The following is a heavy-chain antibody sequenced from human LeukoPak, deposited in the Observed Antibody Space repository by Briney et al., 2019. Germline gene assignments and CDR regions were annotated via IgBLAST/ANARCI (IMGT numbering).Heavy chain of an antibody. Sequence: GGSLRLSCAASGFTYSSYAMSWVRQAPGKGLEWVSAISGSGGSTYYADSVKGRFTISRDNSKNTLYLQMNSLRAEDTAVYYCAKGLWFGTYGMDVWGQGTTVTVSS. D-gene: IGHD3-10*01. CDR3: AKGLWFGTYGMDV. CDR1: GFTYSSYA. CDR2: ISGSGGST. V-gene: IGHV3-23*01. J-gene: IGHJ6*02.